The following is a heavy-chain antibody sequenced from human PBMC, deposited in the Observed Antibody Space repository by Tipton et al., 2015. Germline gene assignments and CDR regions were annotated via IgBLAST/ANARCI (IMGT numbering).Heavy chain of an antibody. V-gene: IGHV4-59*01. D-gene: IGHD1-1*01. J-gene: IGHJ6*02. CDR1: GTSLSGFY. CDR3: ARENAYYYGMDV. CDR2: TRYSGGT. Sequence: TLSLTCTVSGTSLSGFYWTWIRQPPGKGLEWIGYTRYSGGTNYKPSLRGRVSISLDMSKNQFSLKLRSVTAADTAMYFCARENAYYYGMDVWGQGTTVTVSS.